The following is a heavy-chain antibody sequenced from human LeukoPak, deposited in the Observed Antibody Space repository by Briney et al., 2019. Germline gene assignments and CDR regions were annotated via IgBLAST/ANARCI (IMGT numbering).Heavy chain of an antibody. CDR3: ARSGRVRGVVKDLFEY. CDR1: GYTFTDYD. Sequence: ASVRVSCKTSGYTFTDYDITWVRQAPGQGLEWMGRVSPYNGNTYYSQRFQDRVIITKDTSTGTAYMDLRDLRTDDTAMYYCARSGRVRGVVKDLFEYWGQGTLVAVSS. D-gene: IGHD3-10*01. V-gene: IGHV1-18*01. CDR2: VSPYNGNT. J-gene: IGHJ4*02.